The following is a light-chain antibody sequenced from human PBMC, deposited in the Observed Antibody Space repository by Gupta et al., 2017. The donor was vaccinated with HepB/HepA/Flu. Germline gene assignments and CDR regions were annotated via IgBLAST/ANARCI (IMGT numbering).Light chain of an antibody. V-gene: IGKV3-15*01. CDR1: QSVNSN. Sequence: EIVMTQSPATLSVSPGERATLSCRASQSVNSNLAWYQQKPGQAPRLLIYDASTRATGIPARFSGSGSGTEFTLTISSLQSEDFALYYCQQYDNWPSFGGGTTVGIK. CDR3: QQYDNWPS. CDR2: DAS. J-gene: IGKJ4*01.